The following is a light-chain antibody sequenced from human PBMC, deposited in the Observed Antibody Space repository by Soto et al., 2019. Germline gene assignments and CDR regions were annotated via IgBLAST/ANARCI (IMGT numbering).Light chain of an antibody. CDR1: ISDVGLYDY. Sequence: QCLLNQPASVSGSPGQSITISCTGTISDVGLYDYVSWYQQHPGKAPQLMIYAVSNRPSGVSNRFSASKSGNTASLFISGLQAEDEADYYRRSYTSDSSYVFGSGTKVTVL. CDR2: AVS. J-gene: IGLJ1*01. V-gene: IGLV2-14*01. CDR3: RSYTSDSSYV.